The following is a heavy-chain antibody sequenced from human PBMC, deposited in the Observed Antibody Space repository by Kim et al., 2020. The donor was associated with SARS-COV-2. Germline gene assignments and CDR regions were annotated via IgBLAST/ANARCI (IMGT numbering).Heavy chain of an antibody. CDR2: ISSTGRSTI. CDR3: ATDRTY. J-gene: IGHJ4*02. V-gene: IGHV3-48*02. CDR1: GFTFSSSN. Sequence: GGSLRLSCAASGFTFSSSNMNWVRQAPGKGLELISYISSTGRSTIYYADSVKGRFTISRDNAKNSLYLQMNSLRDEDTAVYYCATDRTYWGQGTLVTVSS.